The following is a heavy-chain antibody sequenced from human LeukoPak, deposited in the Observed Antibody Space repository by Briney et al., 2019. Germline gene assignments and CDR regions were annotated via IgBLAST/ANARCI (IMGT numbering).Heavy chain of an antibody. Sequence: GGSLRLSCAASGFTFDDYGMSWVRQAPGKGLEWVSGINWNGGSTGYADSVKGRFTISRDNAKNSLYLQMNSLRAEDTALYHCARVYYGSGSYLFEYWGQGTLVTVSS. CDR3: ARVYYGSGSYLFEY. CDR2: INWNGGST. D-gene: IGHD3-10*01. J-gene: IGHJ4*02. CDR1: GFTFDDYG. V-gene: IGHV3-20*01.